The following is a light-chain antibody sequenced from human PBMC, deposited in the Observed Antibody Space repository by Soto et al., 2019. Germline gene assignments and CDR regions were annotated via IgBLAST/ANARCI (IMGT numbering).Light chain of an antibody. CDR2: EDN. CDR3: QSADSSNLV. V-gene: IGLV6-57*02. Sequence: NFILTQPHSVSESPGKTVTISCTGTSGSIASNNVHWYQQRPGSAPTTVIYEDNQRPSGVPDRFSGSIDYSSNSASLTISGLETEDEADYYCQSADSSNLVFGGGTKLTVL. J-gene: IGLJ2*01. CDR1: SGSIASNN.